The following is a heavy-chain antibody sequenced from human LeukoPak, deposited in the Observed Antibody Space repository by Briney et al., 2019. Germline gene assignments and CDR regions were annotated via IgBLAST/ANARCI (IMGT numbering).Heavy chain of an antibody. CDR1: GGSISSYY. Sequence: SETLSLTCTVSGGSISSYYWSWIRQPPGKGLEWIGYIYYSGSTNYNPSLKSRVTISVDTSKNQFSLKLSTVTAADTAVYYCARVASSSWYMVNWIDPWGQGTLVTVSS. CDR3: ARVASSSWYMVNWIDP. V-gene: IGHV4-59*01. CDR2: IYYSGST. D-gene: IGHD6-13*01. J-gene: IGHJ5*02.